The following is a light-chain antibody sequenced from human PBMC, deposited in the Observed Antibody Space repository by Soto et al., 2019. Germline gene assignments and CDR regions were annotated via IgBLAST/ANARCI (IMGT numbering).Light chain of an antibody. V-gene: IGLV2-14*01. Sequence: QSALTQPASVSGSPGQSITISCTGTSSDVGGYNYVSWYQQHPGKAPKLMIYEVRNRPSGVSNRFSGSKSDNTASLTISGLQTEDEADYYCTSYRSSSTWVFGGGTKVTVL. J-gene: IGLJ3*02. CDR2: EVR. CDR1: SSDVGGYNY. CDR3: TSYRSSSTWV.